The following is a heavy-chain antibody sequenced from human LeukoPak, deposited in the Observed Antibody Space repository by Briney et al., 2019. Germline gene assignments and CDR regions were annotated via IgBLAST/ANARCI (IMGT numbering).Heavy chain of an antibody. Sequence: GGSLRLSCAASGFTFSDYSMNWVRQAPGEGLEWVSSISSRSIYIHYADSVKGRFTISRDNVKNSLYLQMNSLRAEDTAVYYCAKPGVATIGYWGQGTLVTVSS. V-gene: IGHV3-21*01. J-gene: IGHJ4*02. CDR1: GFTFSDYS. CDR2: ISSRSIYI. CDR3: AKPGVATIGY. D-gene: IGHD5-12*01.